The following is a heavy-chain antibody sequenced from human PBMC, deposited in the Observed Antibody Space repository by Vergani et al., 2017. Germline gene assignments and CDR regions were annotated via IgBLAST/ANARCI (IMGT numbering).Heavy chain of an antibody. V-gene: IGHV4-59*01. CDR2: MYHSGST. D-gene: IGHD3-10*01. CDR3: GRVADFYGLGRRLLDR. J-gene: IGHJ5*02. Sequence: QVRLQESGPGLVKPSETLSLTCSVSGGSMSGYYWSWIRQPPGKELEWIGYMYHSGSTNYNPSLETRVTISGDTSKNQFSLKLNSVTAADTAVYYCGRVADFYGLGRRLLDRWGQGILVTVSS. CDR1: GGSMSGYY.